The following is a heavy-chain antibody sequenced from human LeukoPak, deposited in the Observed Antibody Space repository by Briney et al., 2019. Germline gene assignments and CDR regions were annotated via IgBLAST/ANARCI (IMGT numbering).Heavy chain of an antibody. CDR2: ISSSSSTI. CDR3: ARGTLRWHFDY. Sequence: GGSLRLSCAASGFTFSSYSMNWVRQAPGKGLEWVSYISSSSSTIYYADSVKGRFTISRDNAKNSLYLQMNSLRAEDTAVYYCARGTLRWHFDYWGQGTLVTVSS. J-gene: IGHJ4*02. V-gene: IGHV3-48*04. D-gene: IGHD4-23*01. CDR1: GFTFSSYS.